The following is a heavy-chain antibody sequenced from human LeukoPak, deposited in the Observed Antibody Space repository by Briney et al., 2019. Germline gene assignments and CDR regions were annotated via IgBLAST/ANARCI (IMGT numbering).Heavy chain of an antibody. CDR1: GFTFSSYA. V-gene: IGHV3-23*01. J-gene: IGHJ4*02. Sequence: GGSLRLSCAASGFTFSSYAKSWVRQAPGKGLEWVSAISGSGGSTYYADSVKGRFTISRDNSKNTLYLQMNSLRAEDTAVYYCAKDPYCSSTSCQIDYWGQGTLVTVSS. CDR3: AKDPYCSSTSCQIDY. CDR2: ISGSGGST. D-gene: IGHD2-2*01.